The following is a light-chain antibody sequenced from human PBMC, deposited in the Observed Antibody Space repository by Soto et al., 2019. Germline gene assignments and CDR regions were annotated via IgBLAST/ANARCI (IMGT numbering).Light chain of an antibody. V-gene: IGLV1-47*01. Sequence: QSVLTQPPSASGTPGQRVTISCSGSRSNIGSHYIYWYQQLPGMAPKLLIYRNNQRPSGVPDRLSGSKSGTSASLAISGLRSEDEADYYCAAWDESLSGYVFGTGTKLTVL. CDR1: RSNIGSHY. CDR3: AAWDESLSGYV. CDR2: RNN. J-gene: IGLJ1*01.